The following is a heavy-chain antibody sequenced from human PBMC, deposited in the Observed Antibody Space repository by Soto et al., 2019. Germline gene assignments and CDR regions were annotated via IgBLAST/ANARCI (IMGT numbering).Heavy chain of an antibody. V-gene: IGHV3-23*01. CDR2: ISGSGGST. CDR3: AKGHYDFWSGYYTIHFDY. J-gene: IGHJ4*02. Sequence: PGGSLRLSCAASGFTFSSYAMSWVRQAPGKGLEWVSAISGSGGSTYYADSVKGRFTISRDNSKNTLYLQMNSLRAEDTAVYYCAKGHYDFWSGYYTIHFDYWGQGTLVTVSS. CDR1: GFTFSSYA. D-gene: IGHD3-3*01.